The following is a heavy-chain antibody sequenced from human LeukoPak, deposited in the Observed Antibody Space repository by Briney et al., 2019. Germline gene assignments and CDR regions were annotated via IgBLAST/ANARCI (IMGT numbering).Heavy chain of an antibody. D-gene: IGHD6-13*01. CDR1: GFTFDDYT. V-gene: IGHV3-43D*03. Sequence: GGSLRLSCAASGFTFDDYTIHRVRQAPGKGLEWVSLISWDGGTAYYADSVRGRFTISRDNSKNSLYLQMDSLRDEDTALYYCAKDGLAAAGTRTDYYYMDVWGKGTPVTVSS. CDR3: AKDGLAAAGTRTDYYYMDV. CDR2: ISWDGGTA. J-gene: IGHJ6*03.